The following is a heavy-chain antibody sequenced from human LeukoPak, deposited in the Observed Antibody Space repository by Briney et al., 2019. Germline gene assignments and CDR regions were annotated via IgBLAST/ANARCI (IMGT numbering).Heavy chain of an antibody. CDR3: ARDQDGYSGSPIDAFDI. D-gene: IGHD1-26*01. Sequence: PGGSLRLSCAASGFTFSSYSMNWVRQAPGKGLEWVSSISSSSSYIYYADSVKGRFTISRDNAKNSLYLQTNSLRAEDTAVYYCARDQDGYSGSPIDAFDIWGQGTMVTVSS. CDR1: GFTFSSYS. J-gene: IGHJ3*02. CDR2: ISSSSSYI. V-gene: IGHV3-21*01.